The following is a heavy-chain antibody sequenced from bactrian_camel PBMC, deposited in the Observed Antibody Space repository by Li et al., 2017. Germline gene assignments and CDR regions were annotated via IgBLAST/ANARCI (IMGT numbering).Heavy chain of an antibody. CDR1: GSIKRGSLC. J-gene: IGHJ4*01. V-gene: IGHV3S42*01. Sequence: VQLVESGGGSVQAGGSLRLFCTVNGSIKRGSLCMGWFRQVPGKEREGVAAIDSDTVTTRYADSVKGRFTISKDNAKNTLYLEMSNLKPEDTAIYSCAYDHPSVSEQYCHVRIISRLFTMYGPGTQVTVS. D-gene: IGHD3*01. CDR2: IDSDTVTT.